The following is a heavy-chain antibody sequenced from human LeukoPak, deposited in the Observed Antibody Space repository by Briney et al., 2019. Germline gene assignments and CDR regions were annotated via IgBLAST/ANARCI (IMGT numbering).Heavy chain of an antibody. V-gene: IGHV5-51*01. J-gene: IGHJ1*01. CDR1: GYSFTSYW. Sequence: GESLKISCKASGYSFTSYWIGWVRQMPGKGLEWMAIIYPANSDTRYSPSFQGQVTISADKSIGTAYLQWSSLKASDTAMYYCARPACSSTSCYLYFQHWGQGTLVTVSS. CDR2: IYPANSDT. D-gene: IGHD2-2*01. CDR3: ARPACSSTSCYLYFQH.